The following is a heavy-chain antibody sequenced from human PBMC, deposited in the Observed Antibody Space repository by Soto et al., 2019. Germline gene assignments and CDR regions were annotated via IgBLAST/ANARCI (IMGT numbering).Heavy chain of an antibody. D-gene: IGHD4-17*01. CDR2: MNPNSGNT. V-gene: IGHV1-8*01. Sequence: QVQLVQSGAEVKKPGASVKVSCKASGYTFTSYDINWVRQATGQGLEWIGWMNPNSGNTGYAQKFQGRVTMTRSTSISTAYMELSSLRSEDTAVYYCARVADSGYYEGVDAFDLWGQGTMVTVS. CDR1: GYTFTSYD. J-gene: IGHJ3*01. CDR3: ARVADSGYYEGVDAFDL.